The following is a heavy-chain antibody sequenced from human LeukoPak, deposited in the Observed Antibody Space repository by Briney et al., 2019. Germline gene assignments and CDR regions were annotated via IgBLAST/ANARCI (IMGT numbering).Heavy chain of an antibody. CDR1: GFTFSSYA. J-gene: IGHJ4*02. Sequence: PGGSPRLSCAASGFTFSSYAMSWVRQAPGKGLEWVSAISGSGGSTYYADSVKGRFTISRDNSKNTLYLQMNSLRAEDTAVYYCAKDSNSAGSYYDSSGYYDYWGQGTLVTVSS. CDR2: ISGSGGST. V-gene: IGHV3-23*01. CDR3: AKDSNSAGSYYDSSGYYDY. D-gene: IGHD3-22*01.